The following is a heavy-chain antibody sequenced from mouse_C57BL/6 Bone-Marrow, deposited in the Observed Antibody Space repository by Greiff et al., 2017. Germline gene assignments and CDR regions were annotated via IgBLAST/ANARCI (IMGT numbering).Heavy chain of an antibody. J-gene: IGHJ3*01. CDR3: ARERFYYYGFAY. V-gene: IGHV1-19*01. CDR1: GYTFTDYY. CDR2: INPYNGGT. Sequence: VQLQQSGPVLVKPGASVKMSCKASGYTFTDYYMNWVKQSHGKSLEWIGVINPYNGGTSYNQKFKGKATLTVDKSSSTADMELNSLTSEDSAVYYCARERFYYYGFAYWGQGTLVTVSA. D-gene: IGHD1-1*01.